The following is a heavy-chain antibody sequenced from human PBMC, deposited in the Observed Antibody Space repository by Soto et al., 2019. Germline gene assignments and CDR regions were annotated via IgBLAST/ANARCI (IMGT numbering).Heavy chain of an antibody. Sequence: SETLFLTCTVSGGYITSYYLSWIRQAAGKGLEWIGRIYSSGSTSYNPSLKSRVTMSVDTSKNQFSLKLRSVTAADTAVYYCVRDPGYYDSSGYVAYWGQGTLVTVSS. CDR3: VRDPGYYDSSGYVAY. D-gene: IGHD3-22*01. CDR2: IYSSGST. V-gene: IGHV4-4*07. CDR1: GGYITSYY. J-gene: IGHJ4*02.